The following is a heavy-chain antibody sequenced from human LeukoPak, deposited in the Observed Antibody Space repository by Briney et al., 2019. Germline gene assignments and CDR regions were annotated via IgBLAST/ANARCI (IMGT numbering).Heavy chain of an antibody. Sequence: GGSLRLSCAASGFTFSSYSMNWVRQAPGKGLEWVSSISSSSSYIYYADSVKGRFTISRDNAKNSLYLQMNSLRAEDTAVYYCARDLSIAVAAFDYWGQGTLVTVSS. CDR1: GFTFSSYS. J-gene: IGHJ4*02. CDR2: ISSSSSYI. CDR3: ARDLSIAVAAFDY. D-gene: IGHD6-19*01. V-gene: IGHV3-21*01.